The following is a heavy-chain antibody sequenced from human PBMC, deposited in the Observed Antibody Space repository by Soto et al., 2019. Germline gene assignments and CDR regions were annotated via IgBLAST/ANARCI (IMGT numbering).Heavy chain of an antibody. Sequence: GGSLRLSCAASGFTFSSYAMSWVRQAPGKGLEWVSGISGSGGYTYYADSVKGRFTISRDNSKNTLSLQMNSLRAEDTAVYYWAKSPKRWDGDARGYYYYMDVWGKGTTVTVSS. CDR3: AKSPKRWDGDARGYYYYMDV. CDR1: GFTFSSYA. D-gene: IGHD4-17*01. J-gene: IGHJ6*03. CDR2: ISGSGGYT. V-gene: IGHV3-23*01.